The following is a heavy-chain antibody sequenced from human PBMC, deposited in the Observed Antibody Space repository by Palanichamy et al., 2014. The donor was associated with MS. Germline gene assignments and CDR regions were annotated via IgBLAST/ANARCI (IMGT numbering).Heavy chain of an antibody. CDR3: AKGGTVASFPFRWFDP. J-gene: IGHJ5*02. Sequence: QAHLVQSGAEVKRPGSSVKVSCKASGGAFNSNVISWVRQAPGQGLQWMGGISPILGTANYAQKFQGRVRITADESMATVYMELRSLRSEDTAVYYCAKGGTVASFPFRWFDPWGQGTLVTVSS. CDR2: ISPILGTA. V-gene: IGHV1-69*01. D-gene: IGHD5-12*01. CDR1: GGAFNSNV.